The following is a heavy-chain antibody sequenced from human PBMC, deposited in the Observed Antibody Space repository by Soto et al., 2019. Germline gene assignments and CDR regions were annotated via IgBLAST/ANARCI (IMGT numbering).Heavy chain of an antibody. J-gene: IGHJ4*02. CDR1: GDSISTNYF. CDR3: ARSFGWYAIDY. Sequence: QVLLQESGPGLVQPSGTLSLSCAVSGDSISTNYFWGWVRQPPGKGLEWVGDISHSGSVNYNPSLKSRVTISIDKSKNPFSLKLNSVTAAGTAVYYCARSFGWYAIDYWGQGTLVIVSS. CDR2: ISHSGSV. D-gene: IGHD6-19*01. V-gene: IGHV4-4*02.